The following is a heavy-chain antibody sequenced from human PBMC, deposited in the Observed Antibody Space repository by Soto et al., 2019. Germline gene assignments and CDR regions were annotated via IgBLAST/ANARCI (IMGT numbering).Heavy chain of an antibody. J-gene: IGHJ6*02. D-gene: IGHD3-10*01. V-gene: IGHV3-21*02. CDR2: ISSGSSYI. Sequence: DVQLEESGGGLVKPGGSLRLSCVASDFTFSVYSMNWVRQAPGKGLEWVSSISSGSSYIYYADSVKGRFTISRDNDKSSLFLHMNSLRVDDTAVYYCTRDRVKIRGGYYHYYGMDVWGQGTTVTVSS. CDR3: TRDRVKIRGGYYHYYGMDV. CDR1: DFTFSVYS.